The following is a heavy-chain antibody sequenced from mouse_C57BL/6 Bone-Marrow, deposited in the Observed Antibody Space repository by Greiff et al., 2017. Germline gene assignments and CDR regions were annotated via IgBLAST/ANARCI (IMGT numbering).Heavy chain of an antibody. V-gene: IGHV3-6*01. J-gene: IGHJ2*01. CDR2: ISYDGSN. CDR1: GYSITSGYY. CDR3: AKLGRLYSFDY. D-gene: IGHD4-1*01. Sequence: EVKLVESGPGLVKPSQSLSLTCSVTGYSITSGYYWNWIRQFPGNKLEWMGYISYDGSNNYNPSLKNRISITRDTSKNQFFLKLNSVTTEYTATYYRAKLGRLYSFDYWGQGTTLTVSS.